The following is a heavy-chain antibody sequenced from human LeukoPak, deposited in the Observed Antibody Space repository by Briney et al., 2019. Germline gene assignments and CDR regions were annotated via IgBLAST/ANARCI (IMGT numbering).Heavy chain of an antibody. CDR1: GFSLTNYP. D-gene: IGHD1-1*01. J-gene: IGHJ6*03. V-gene: IGHV3-23*05. CDR2: IRHSDSNT. Sequence: GGSLRLSCAASGFSLTNYPLSWVRQAPGSGLEWVSSIRHSDSNTYYADSVMGRFTISRDNSKNTLYLQMNSLSAEDTAVYYCAKRGNPTVGHHYLDVWGKGTTVSVSS. CDR3: AKRGNPTVGHHYLDV.